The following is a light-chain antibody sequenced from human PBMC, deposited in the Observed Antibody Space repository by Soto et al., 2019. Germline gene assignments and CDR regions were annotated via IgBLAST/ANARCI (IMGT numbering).Light chain of an antibody. CDR1: NIGDKR. V-gene: IGLV3-21*04. CDR2: YDS. J-gene: IGLJ3*02. CDR3: QVWDIMTDNCV. Sequence: SYELTQPPSVSVAPEKTTTITCGGNNIGDKRVHWYRQKSGQAPVLLISYDSDRPSGIPERFSGSNSGNTATLTISRVEAGDEADYYCQVWDIMTDNCVFGGGTKLTVL.